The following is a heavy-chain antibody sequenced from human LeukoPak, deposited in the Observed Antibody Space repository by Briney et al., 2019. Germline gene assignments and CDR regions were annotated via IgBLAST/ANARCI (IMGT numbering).Heavy chain of an antibody. CDR2: MNIDGSEN. CDR3: ARDPVEWELLLDY. J-gene: IGHJ4*02. CDR1: GFTFSNYW. Sequence: GGSLRLSCAASGFTFSNYWMGWVRQAPGKRPEWVANMNIDGSENYYADSVKGRFSISRDNARNSVYLQMASLRVEDTAVYYCARDPVEWELLLDYWGQGTLVTVSS. V-gene: IGHV3-7*01. D-gene: IGHD1-26*01.